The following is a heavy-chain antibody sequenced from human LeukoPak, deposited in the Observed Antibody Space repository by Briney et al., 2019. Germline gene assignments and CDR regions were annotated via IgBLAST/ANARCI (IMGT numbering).Heavy chain of an antibody. J-gene: IGHJ4*02. Sequence: SETLSLTCTVSGSSISGYYWSWIRQPPGKGLECIGYIYYSGSTNYNPSLKSRVTISLDTSKNQFSLNLSSVTAADTAVYYCARLRVHNEGLDSWGQGPLVTVSP. V-gene: IGHV4-59*08. CDR3: ARLRVHNEGLDS. CDR1: GSSISGYY. CDR2: IYYSGST. D-gene: IGHD1-1*01.